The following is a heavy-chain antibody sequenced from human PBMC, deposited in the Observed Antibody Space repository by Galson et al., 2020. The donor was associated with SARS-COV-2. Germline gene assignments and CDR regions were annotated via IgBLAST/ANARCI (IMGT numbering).Heavy chain of an antibody. Sequence: GGSLRLSSAASGFTFSSYSMNWVRQAPGKGLEWVSSISSSSSYIYYADSVKGRFTISRDNAKNSLYLQMNSLRAEDTAVYYCASERGYSGYGTFDYWGQGTLVTVSS. V-gene: IGHV3-21*01. D-gene: IGHD5-12*01. CDR3: ASERGYSGYGTFDY. CDR1: GFTFSSYS. J-gene: IGHJ4*02. CDR2: ISSSSSYI.